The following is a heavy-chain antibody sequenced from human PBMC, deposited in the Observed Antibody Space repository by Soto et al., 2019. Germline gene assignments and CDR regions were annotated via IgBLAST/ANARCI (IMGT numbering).Heavy chain of an antibody. D-gene: IGHD4-4*01. CDR3: ATPKDDYSNYSPFDY. CDR1: GFTFSSYW. V-gene: IGHV3-74*01. Sequence: EVQLVESGGGLVQPGGSLRLSCAASGFTFSSYWMHWVRQAPGKGLVWVSRINSDGTTTTYADSVKGRFTISRDNAKNSLYLQMNSLRDEDTAVYYCATPKDDYSNYSPFDYWGQGTLVTVSS. CDR2: INSDGTTT. J-gene: IGHJ4*02.